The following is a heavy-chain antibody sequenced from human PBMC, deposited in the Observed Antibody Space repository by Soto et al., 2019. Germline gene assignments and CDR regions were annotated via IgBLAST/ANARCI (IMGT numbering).Heavy chain of an antibody. J-gene: IGHJ4*02. CDR2: IIPIFGTA. CDR3: ARASLGLVVPAAIPLDY. D-gene: IGHD2-2*01. V-gene: IGHV1-69*06. Sequence: SVQVSCHASGGTFSSYAINLVRQAPGQGLEWMGGIIPIFGTANYAQKFQGRVTITADKSTSTAYMELSSLRSEDTAVYYCARASLGLVVPAAIPLDYWGQGTLVTVSS. CDR1: GGTFSSYA.